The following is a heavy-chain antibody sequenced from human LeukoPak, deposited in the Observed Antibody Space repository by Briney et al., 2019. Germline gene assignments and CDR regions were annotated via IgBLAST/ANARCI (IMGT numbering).Heavy chain of an antibody. CDR2: INPSGGST. CDR3: ARGGSGYYDSSGEDY. J-gene: IGHJ4*02. Sequence: ASVKVSCKASGYTFTSYYMHWVRQAPGQGLEWMGIINPSGGSTSYAQKFQGRVTMTRDTSTSTVYMELSSLRSEDTAVYYCARGGSGYYDSSGEDYWGQGTLVTVSS. D-gene: IGHD3-22*01. CDR1: GYTFTSYY. V-gene: IGHV1-46*01.